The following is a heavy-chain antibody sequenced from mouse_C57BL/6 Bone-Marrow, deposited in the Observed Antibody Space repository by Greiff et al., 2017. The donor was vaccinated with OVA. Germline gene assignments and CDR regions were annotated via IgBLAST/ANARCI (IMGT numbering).Heavy chain of an antibody. V-gene: IGHV1-82*01. J-gene: IGHJ2*01. CDR1: GYAFSSSW. Sequence: QVQLQQSGPELVKPGASVKISCKASGYAFSSSWMNWVKQRPGKGLEWIGRIYPGDGDTNYNGKFKGKATLTADKSSSTAYMQLSSLTSEDSAVYFRARGKGEDYWGQGTTLTVSS. CDR2: IYPGDGDT. CDR3: ARGKGEDY.